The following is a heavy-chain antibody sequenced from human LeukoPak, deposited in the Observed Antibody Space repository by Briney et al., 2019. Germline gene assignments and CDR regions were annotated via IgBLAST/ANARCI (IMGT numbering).Heavy chain of an antibody. Sequence: GGSLRLSCAASGFTFSSYGMHWVRQAPGKGLEWVAVIWYDGSNKYYADSVKGRFTISRDNSKNTLYLQMNSLRAEDTAVYYCARASSGWPPRYFDYWGQGTLVTVSS. CDR3: ARASSGWPPRYFDY. J-gene: IGHJ4*02. CDR1: GFTFSSYG. CDR2: IWYDGSNK. V-gene: IGHV3-33*01. D-gene: IGHD6-19*01.